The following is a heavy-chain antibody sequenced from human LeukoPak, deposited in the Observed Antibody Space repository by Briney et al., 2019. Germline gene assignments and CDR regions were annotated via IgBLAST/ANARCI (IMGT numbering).Heavy chain of an antibody. D-gene: IGHD6-13*01. CDR1: GFTFSNYW. CDR3: ASYLRQQLVLDWFDP. CDR2: IKQDGSEK. Sequence: GGSLRLSCAASGFTFSNYWMSWIRQAPGKGLEWVANIKQDGSEKYYVDSVKGRFTISRDNAKNSLYLQMNNLRAEDTAVYYCASYLRQQLVLDWFDPWGQGTLVTVSS. V-gene: IGHV3-7*01. J-gene: IGHJ5*02.